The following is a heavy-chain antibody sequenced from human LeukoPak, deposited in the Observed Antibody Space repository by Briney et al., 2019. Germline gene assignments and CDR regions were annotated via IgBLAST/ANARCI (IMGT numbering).Heavy chain of an antibody. Sequence: GASVKVSCKASGYTFTSYDINWVRQATGQGLEWMGCMNPNSGNTGYAQKFQGRVTITRNTSISTAYMELSSLRSEDTAVYYCARGPQGSGYYYFDYWGQGTLVTVSS. CDR2: MNPNSGNT. J-gene: IGHJ4*02. V-gene: IGHV1-8*03. D-gene: IGHD3-22*01. CDR3: ARGPQGSGYYYFDY. CDR1: GYTFTSYD.